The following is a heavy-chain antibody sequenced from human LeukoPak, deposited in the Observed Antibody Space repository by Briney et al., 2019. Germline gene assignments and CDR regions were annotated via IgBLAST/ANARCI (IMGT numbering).Heavy chain of an antibody. V-gene: IGHV4-39*01. J-gene: IGHJ4*02. CDR3: ARQVGWLRDGDFDY. CDR2: IYYSGST. Sequence: SGTLSLTCTVSGGSISSSSYYWGWIRQPPGKGLEWIGSIYYSGSTYYNPSLKSRVTISVDTSKNQFSLKLSSVTAADTAVYYCARQVGWLRDGDFDYWGQGTLVTVSS. CDR1: GGSISSSSYY. D-gene: IGHD5-12*01.